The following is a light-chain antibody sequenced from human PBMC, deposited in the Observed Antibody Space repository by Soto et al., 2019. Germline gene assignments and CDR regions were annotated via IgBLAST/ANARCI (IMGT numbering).Light chain of an antibody. Sequence: QSVLTQPPSVSAAPGQKVTISCSGSSSNIGNNYVSWYQHLPGTAPKLLIYENNKRPSGIPDRFSGSKSGTSATLDITGLQTGDEADYYCGTWDSSLSVVVFGGGTQLPS. CDR2: ENN. V-gene: IGLV1-51*02. CDR3: GTWDSSLSVVV. CDR1: SSNIGNNY. J-gene: IGLJ2*01.